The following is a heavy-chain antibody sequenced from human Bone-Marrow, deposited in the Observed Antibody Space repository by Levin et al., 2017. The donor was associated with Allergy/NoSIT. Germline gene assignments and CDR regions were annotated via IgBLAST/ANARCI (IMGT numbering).Heavy chain of an antibody. CDR1: GFTFSSYI. J-gene: IGHJ5*02. Sequence: GGSLRLSCAASGFTFSSYILGWVRQAPGKGLDWVSVITGSGDATYYADSVKGRFTISRDNSKNTLYLEMNGLRAEDTAVYYCASRGPNWGFFDPWGQGTLVTVSS. CDR2: ITGSGDAT. CDR3: ASRGPNWGFFDP. V-gene: IGHV3-23*01. D-gene: IGHD7-27*01.